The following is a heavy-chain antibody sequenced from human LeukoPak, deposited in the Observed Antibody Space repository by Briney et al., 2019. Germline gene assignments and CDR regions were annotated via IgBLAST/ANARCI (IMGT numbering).Heavy chain of an antibody. V-gene: IGHV3-30*18. J-gene: IGHJ4*02. D-gene: IGHD1-7*01. CDR2: ISYDGSNK. CDR1: GFTFSSYG. Sequence: GGSLRLSCAASGFTFSSYGMHWVRQAPGKGLEWVAVISYDGSNKYYADSVKGRFTISRDNSKNTLYLQMNSLRAEDTAVYYCAKGPKKSPTGTTCWGQGTLVTVSS. CDR3: AKGPKKSPTGTTC.